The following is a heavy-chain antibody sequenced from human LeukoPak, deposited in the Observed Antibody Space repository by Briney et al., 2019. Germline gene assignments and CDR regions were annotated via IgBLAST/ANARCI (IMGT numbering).Heavy chain of an antibody. CDR2: IYYSGST. V-gene: IGHV4-39*07. J-gene: IGHJ3*02. D-gene: IGHD6-19*01. CDR1: GGSISSSSYY. CDR3: ARNGHGIAVAYRGGAFDI. Sequence: PSETLSLTCTVSGGSISSSSYYWGWIRQPPGKGLEWIGSIYYSGSTYYNPSLKSRVTISVDTSKNQFSLKLSSVTAADTAVYYCARNGHGIAVAYRGGAFDIWGQGTMVTVSS.